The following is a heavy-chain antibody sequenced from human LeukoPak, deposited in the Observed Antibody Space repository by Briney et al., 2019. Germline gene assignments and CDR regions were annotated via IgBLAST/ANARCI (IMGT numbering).Heavy chain of an antibody. D-gene: IGHD5-12*01. Sequence: PGGSLRLSCAASGFTFDDYAMHWVRQAPGKGLEWVSGISWNSGSIGYAHSVKGRFTISRDNAKNSLYLQMNSLTAEDTALYYCANDSRYSGYDGDFDYWGQGTLVTVSS. CDR2: ISWNSGSI. V-gene: IGHV3-9*01. J-gene: IGHJ4*02. CDR3: ANDSRYSGYDGDFDY. CDR1: GFTFDDYA.